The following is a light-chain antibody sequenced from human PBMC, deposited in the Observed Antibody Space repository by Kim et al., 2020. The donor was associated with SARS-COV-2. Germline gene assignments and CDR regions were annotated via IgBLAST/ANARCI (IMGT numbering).Light chain of an antibody. CDR1: QSVSSY. J-gene: IGKJ2*01. Sequence: SPGERATLSCRASQSVSSYLAWYQQKPGQAPRLLIYDASNRATGIPARFSGRGSGTDFTLTISSLEPEDFAVYYCQQRSNWPPKYTFGQGTKLEL. CDR2: DAS. CDR3: QQRSNWPPKYT. V-gene: IGKV3-11*01.